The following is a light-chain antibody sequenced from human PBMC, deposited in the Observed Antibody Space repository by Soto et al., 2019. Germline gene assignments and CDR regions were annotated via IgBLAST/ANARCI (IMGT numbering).Light chain of an antibody. Sequence: QSALTQPASVSGSPGQSITISCTGTSSDVGAYDYVSWYQHHPGKAPKLMIFDVNNRPSGVSNRFSGSKSGNTASLTISGPQAEDEADYFCSSYTTSSTLPYVFGTGTKVTVL. V-gene: IGLV2-14*03. CDR1: SSDVGAYDY. CDR3: SSYTTSSTLPYV. J-gene: IGLJ1*01. CDR2: DVN.